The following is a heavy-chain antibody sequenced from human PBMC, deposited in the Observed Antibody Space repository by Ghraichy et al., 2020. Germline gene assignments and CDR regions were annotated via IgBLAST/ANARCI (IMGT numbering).Heavy chain of an antibody. CDR1: GGSFSGYY. CDR3: ARGGAYGSGTFVNWFDP. V-gene: IGHV4-34*01. Sequence: SQTLSLTCAVYGGSFSGYYWSWIRQPPGKGLEWIGEINHSGSTNYNPSLKSRVTISVDTSKNQFSLKLSSVTAADTAVYYCARGGAYGSGTFVNWFDPWGQVTMVTVSS. J-gene: IGHJ5*02. D-gene: IGHD3-10*01. CDR2: INHSGST.